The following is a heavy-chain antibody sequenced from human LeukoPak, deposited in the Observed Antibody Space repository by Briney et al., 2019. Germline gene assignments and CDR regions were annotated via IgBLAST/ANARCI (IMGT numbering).Heavy chain of an antibody. J-gene: IGHJ6*03. CDR1: GFTFSSYS. Sequence: GGSLRLSCAASGFTFSSYSMNWVRQAPGKGLEWVSPISSSSNYIYYADSVKGRFTISRDNAKNSLYLQMNSLRAEDTAVYYCARYCSSTSCYLSYYYYMDVWGKGTTVTVSS. CDR2: ISSSSNYI. CDR3: ARYCSSTSCYLSYYYYMDV. D-gene: IGHD2-2*01. V-gene: IGHV3-21*01.